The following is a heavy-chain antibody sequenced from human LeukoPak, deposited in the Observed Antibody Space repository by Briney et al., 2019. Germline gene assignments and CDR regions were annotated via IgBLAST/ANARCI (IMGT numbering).Heavy chain of an antibody. D-gene: IGHD3-3*01. CDR1: GFTFSSYW. Sequence: GGSLRLSCAASGFTFSSYWMSWVRQAPGKGLEGVANIKQDGREKYYVDSVKGRFTISRDNAKNSLYLQMNSLRAEDTAVYYCARCPDFWSGYADYWGQGTLVTVSS. CDR2: IKQDGREK. V-gene: IGHV3-7*01. CDR3: ARCPDFWSGYADY. J-gene: IGHJ4*02.